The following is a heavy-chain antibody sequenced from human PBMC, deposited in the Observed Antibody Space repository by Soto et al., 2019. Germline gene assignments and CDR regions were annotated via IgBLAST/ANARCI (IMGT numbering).Heavy chain of an antibody. D-gene: IGHD3-16*02. CDR3: ARHRTFGYTLDS. CDR2: IYYSGST. Sequence: SETLSLTCTVSGGSISSGDYYWSWIRQPPGKGLEWIGYIYYSGSTYYNPSLKSRVTISVDTSKNQFSLKLSSVTAADTAVYYCARHRTFGYTLDSWGQGNLVTVSS. J-gene: IGHJ4*02. CDR1: GGSISSGDYY. V-gene: IGHV4-30-4*01.